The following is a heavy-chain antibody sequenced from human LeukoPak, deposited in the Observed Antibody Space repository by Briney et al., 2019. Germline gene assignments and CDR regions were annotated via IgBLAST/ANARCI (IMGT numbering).Heavy chain of an antibody. V-gene: IGHV3-30*02. J-gene: IGHJ4*02. CDR1: GFSFNNHG. CDR2: IRSDGSNK. CDR3: AKGGIIGSYYFDY. Sequence: GGTLTLSCAASGFSFNNHGMHWVRQAPAKGLEGVAFIRSDGSNKYYVDSVKGRFTISRDTSKNTPYLQMNSLRVEDTAVYFCAKGGIIGSYYFDYWGGGTLVTVSS. D-gene: IGHD1-20*01.